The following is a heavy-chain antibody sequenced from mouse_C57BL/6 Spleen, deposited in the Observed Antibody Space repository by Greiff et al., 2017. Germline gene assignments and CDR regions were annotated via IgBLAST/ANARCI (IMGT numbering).Heavy chain of an antibody. Sequence: QVQLKQSGAELMKPGASVKLSCKATGYTFTGYWIEWVKQRPGHGLEWIGEILPGSGSTNYNEKFKGKATFTADTSSNTAYMQLSSLTTEDSAIYYCASREGIITTVVAHYYAMDYWGQGTSVTVSS. CDR1: GYTFTGYW. D-gene: IGHD1-1*01. J-gene: IGHJ4*01. CDR3: ASREGIITTVVAHYYAMDY. CDR2: ILPGSGST. V-gene: IGHV1-9*01.